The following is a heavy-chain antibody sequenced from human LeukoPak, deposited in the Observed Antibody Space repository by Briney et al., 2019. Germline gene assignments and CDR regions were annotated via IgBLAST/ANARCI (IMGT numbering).Heavy chain of an antibody. CDR3: AKAYDGDGFPFELDY. CDR2: ISPNSGGT. CDR1: GYTFTGYY. Sequence: ASVKVSCKPSGYTFTGYYIHWVRQAPGQGLEWMGWISPNSGGTNYAQKFQGRVTMTRDTSIRTAYMELRRLRSDDTAVYYCAKAYDGDGFPFELDYWGQGTLVTVSS. D-gene: IGHD3-22*01. J-gene: IGHJ4*02. V-gene: IGHV1-2*02.